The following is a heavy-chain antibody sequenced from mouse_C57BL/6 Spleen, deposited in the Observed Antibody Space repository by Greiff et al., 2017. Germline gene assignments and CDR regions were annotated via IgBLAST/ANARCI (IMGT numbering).Heavy chain of an antibody. CDR2: IVPSDSYT. V-gene: IGHV1-69*01. Sequence: QVQLQQPGAELVMPGASVKLSCKASGYTFTSYWMHWVKQRPGQGLEWIGEIVPSDSYTNYNQKFKGKSTLTVDKTSSTAYMQLSSLTSEDSAVYYCARNSNDAMDYWGQGTSVTVSS. D-gene: IGHD2-5*01. J-gene: IGHJ4*01. CDR3: ARNSNDAMDY. CDR1: GYTFTSYW.